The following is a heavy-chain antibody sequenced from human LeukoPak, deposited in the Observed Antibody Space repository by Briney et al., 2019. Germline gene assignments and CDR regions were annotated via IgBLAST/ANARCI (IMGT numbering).Heavy chain of an antibody. CDR2: INPNSGGT. V-gene: IGHV1-2*02. CDR3: ASLSCSSNSCHFEN. Sequence: ASVRVSCTASGYTFTGSYMYWVRQAPGQGLEWIGWINPNSGGTIYAQQFQVRVSLTRDTSISTAYMELSSLRSDDTAVYYCASLSCSSNSCHFENWGQGTLVTVSS. CDR1: GYTFTGSY. J-gene: IGHJ4*02. D-gene: IGHD2-2*01.